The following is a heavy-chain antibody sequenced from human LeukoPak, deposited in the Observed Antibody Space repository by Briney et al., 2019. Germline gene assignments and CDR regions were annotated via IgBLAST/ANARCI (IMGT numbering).Heavy chain of an antibody. J-gene: IGHJ4*02. D-gene: IGHD6-13*01. CDR1: GFTFSSYE. CDR3: ARVMSGSSWYLTAYFDY. CDR2: ISSSGSTI. Sequence: PGGSLRLSCAASGFTFSSYEMNWVRQAPGKGLEWVSYISSSGSTIYYADSVKGRFTISRDNAKNSLHLQMNSLRAEDTAVYYCARVMSGSSWYLTAYFDYWGQGTLVTVSS. V-gene: IGHV3-48*03.